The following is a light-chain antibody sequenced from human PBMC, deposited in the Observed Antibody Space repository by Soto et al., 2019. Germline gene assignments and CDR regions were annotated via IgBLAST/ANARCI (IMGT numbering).Light chain of an antibody. CDR3: QQRSYWPLT. Sequence: EIVLTQSPATLSLSPGERATLSCRASQSVDSYLAWYQHRPGQAPRLLIYDASNRASGIPARFSGSGSGTDFTLTITSLDPEDFAVYYCQQRSYWPLTFGQGTRLEIK. J-gene: IGKJ5*01. V-gene: IGKV3-11*01. CDR2: DAS. CDR1: QSVDSY.